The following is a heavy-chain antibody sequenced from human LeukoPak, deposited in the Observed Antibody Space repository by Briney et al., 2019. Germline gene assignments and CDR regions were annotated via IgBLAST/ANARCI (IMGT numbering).Heavy chain of an antibody. CDR3: TRDPRHFDS. CDR1: GFTFSSYW. J-gene: IGHJ5*01. CDR2: ISGSGHDI. Sequence: GGSLRLSCAASGFTFSSYWMSWVRQAPGKGVEWVAYISGSGHDINYSDSVKGRFTISRDNAKNSLYLQMSSLRVEDTAVYYCTRDPRHFDSRGQGTLVTVSS. D-gene: IGHD6-6*01. V-gene: IGHV3-21*05.